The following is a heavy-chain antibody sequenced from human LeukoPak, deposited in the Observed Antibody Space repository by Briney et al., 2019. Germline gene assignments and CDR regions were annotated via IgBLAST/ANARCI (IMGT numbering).Heavy chain of an antibody. D-gene: IGHD3-3*01. Sequence: GGSPRLSCEASGFTFSSYWMHWVRQAPGKGLVWVSRIKSDGTVTNYADTVKGRFTVSRDNAKNTLYLQMNSLRVEDTAVYYCITMTFAWGQGTLVTVSS. V-gene: IGHV3-74*01. CDR3: ITMTFA. CDR2: IKSDGTVT. J-gene: IGHJ4*02. CDR1: GFTFSSYW.